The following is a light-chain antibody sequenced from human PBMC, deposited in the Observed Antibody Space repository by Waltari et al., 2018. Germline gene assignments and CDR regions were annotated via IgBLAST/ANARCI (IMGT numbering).Light chain of an antibody. CDR2: GAS. V-gene: IGKV3-15*01. CDR3: QQYNNWPPLYT. J-gene: IGKJ2*01. Sequence: EIVMTQSPATLSVSPGERATLSCRASQSVSSNLAWYQQKPGQAPRLLIYGASTRATGIPARFSGSGSGTEFTLTISDLQPEDFAVYYCQQYNNWPPLYTFGQGTKLDIK. CDR1: QSVSSN.